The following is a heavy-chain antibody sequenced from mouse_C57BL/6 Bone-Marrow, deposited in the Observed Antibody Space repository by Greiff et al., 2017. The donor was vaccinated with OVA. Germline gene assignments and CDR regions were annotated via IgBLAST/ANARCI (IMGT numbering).Heavy chain of an antibody. CDR3: ARWDGYYDYWYFDV. V-gene: IGHV1-54*01. Sequence: VQLQQSGAELVRPGTSVKVSCKASGYAFTNYLIEWVKQRPGQGLEWIGVINPGRGGTNYNETFKGTETLTADKYYCTAYMQLSSLSSEDSAVYFCARWDGYYDYWYFDVWGTGTTVTVSS. CDR1: GYAFTNYL. J-gene: IGHJ1*03. CDR2: INPGRGGT. D-gene: IGHD2-3*01.